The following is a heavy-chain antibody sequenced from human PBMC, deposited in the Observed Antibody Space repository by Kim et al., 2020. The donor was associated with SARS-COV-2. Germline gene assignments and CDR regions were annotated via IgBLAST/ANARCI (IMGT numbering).Heavy chain of an antibody. D-gene: IGHD2-2*01. Sequence: ASVKVSCKASGYTFTDYYIHWVRQAPGQGLDWMGWINPNNGGTNYAQNFQGRVTMTRDTSMSTAYMELSRLASDDTALYYCARRGDMSTRRPHDYWGQGTRVTVSS. CDR3: ARRGDMSTRRPHDY. CDR1: GYTFTDYY. J-gene: IGHJ4*02. V-gene: IGHV1-2*02. CDR2: INPNNGGT.